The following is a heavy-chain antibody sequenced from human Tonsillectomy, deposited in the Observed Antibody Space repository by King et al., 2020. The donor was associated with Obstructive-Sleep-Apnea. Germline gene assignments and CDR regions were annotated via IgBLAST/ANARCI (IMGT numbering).Heavy chain of an antibody. J-gene: IGHJ5*02. CDR2: INCSGGST. CDR1: GYTFTRYY. D-gene: IGHD2/OR15-2a*01. CDR3: AREGLSSADFDP. Sequence: VQLVESGAEVKKPGASVKVSCTASGYTFTRYYMHWVRQAPGQGLEWMGMINCSGGSTSYAQKFQGRVSMTRDTSTSTVYMEVSSLTSEDTAVYYCAREGLSSADFDPWGQGTLVTVSS. V-gene: IGHV1-46*01.